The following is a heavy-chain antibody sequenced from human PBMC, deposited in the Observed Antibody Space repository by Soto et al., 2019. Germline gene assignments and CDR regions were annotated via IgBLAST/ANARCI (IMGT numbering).Heavy chain of an antibody. D-gene: IGHD1-1*01. CDR1: GYTFTGYY. CDR3: ASTSPRDGDNQAWFDP. Sequence: QVQLVQSGAEVKKPGASVKVSCKASGYTFTGYYMPWVRQAPGQGLEWMGWINPNSGGTNYAQTFQGRVTMTRDTSISTAYMELRRLRSDDTAVYYCASTSPRDGDNQAWFDPWGQGTLVTVSS. V-gene: IGHV1-2*02. CDR2: INPNSGGT. J-gene: IGHJ5*02.